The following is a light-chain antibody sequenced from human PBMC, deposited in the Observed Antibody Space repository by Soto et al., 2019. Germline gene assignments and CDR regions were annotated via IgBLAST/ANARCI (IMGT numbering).Light chain of an antibody. V-gene: IGKV3-20*01. CDR1: QSITNKY. Sequence: PGERATFSCRATQSITNKYVAWYQQKAGQAPRLLIYGASTRATGIPDRFRGSGSGTDFTLSITRLEPEDFAVYYCHQYLDSPNTFGQGTNLEIK. CDR2: GAS. J-gene: IGKJ2*01. CDR3: HQYLDSPNT.